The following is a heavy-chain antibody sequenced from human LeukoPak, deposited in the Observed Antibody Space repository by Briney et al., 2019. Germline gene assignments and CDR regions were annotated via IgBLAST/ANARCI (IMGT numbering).Heavy chain of an antibody. D-gene: IGHD6-13*01. CDR3: AKSDTSSWYYDY. V-gene: IGHV3-23*01. CDR1: GFTLSSYS. CDR2: ISGSGDIT. J-gene: IGHJ4*02. Sequence: GGSLRLSCAASGFTLSSYSMSVVREAPGKGMEWVSAISGSGDITYYADSVKGRFTISRDNSKNNLYLQMNSLRAEDTAVYYCAKSDTSSWYYDYWGQGTLVTVSS.